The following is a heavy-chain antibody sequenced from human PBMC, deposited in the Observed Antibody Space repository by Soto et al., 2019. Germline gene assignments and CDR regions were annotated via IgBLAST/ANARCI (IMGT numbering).Heavy chain of an antibody. Sequence: SETLSLTCAVYGGSFSGYYWSWIRQPPGKGLEWIGEINHSGSTNYNPSLKSRVTISVDTSKNQFSLKLSSVTAADTAVYYCARRLLGYCSSTSRSAGRFGLDYWGQGTLVTVSS. CDR1: GGSFSGYY. J-gene: IGHJ4*02. CDR2: INHSGST. V-gene: IGHV4-34*01. D-gene: IGHD2-2*01. CDR3: ARRLLGYCSSTSRSAGRFGLDY.